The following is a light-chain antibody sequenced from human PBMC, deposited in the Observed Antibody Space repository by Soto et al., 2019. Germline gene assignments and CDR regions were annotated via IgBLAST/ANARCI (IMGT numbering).Light chain of an antibody. CDR3: SSYTSSSTLV. V-gene: IGLV2-14*01. CDR2: DVS. J-gene: IGLJ1*01. CDR1: SSDVGGYNY. Sequence: QSALTQPASVSGSPGQSITISCTGTSSDVGGYNYVSWYQQHPGKAPKLMIYDVSNRPSGVSNRFSGSKSGNTASLTISGLQAEHEAHYYSSSYTSSSTLVFGTGTKLTVL.